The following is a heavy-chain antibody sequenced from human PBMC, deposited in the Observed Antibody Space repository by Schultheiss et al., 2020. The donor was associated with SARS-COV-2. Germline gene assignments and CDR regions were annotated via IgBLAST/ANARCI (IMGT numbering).Heavy chain of an antibody. Sequence: SETLSLTCTVSGGSVNTASYYWSWIRQPPGKGLEWIGEINHSGSTNYNPSLKSRVTISVDTSKNQFSLKLSSVTAADTAVYYCARGPNYYDSSGNYWYFDLWGRGTLVTVSS. CDR1: GGSVNTASYY. J-gene: IGHJ2*01. CDR2: INHSGST. CDR3: ARGPNYYDSSGNYWYFDL. V-gene: IGHV4-61*01. D-gene: IGHD3-22*01.